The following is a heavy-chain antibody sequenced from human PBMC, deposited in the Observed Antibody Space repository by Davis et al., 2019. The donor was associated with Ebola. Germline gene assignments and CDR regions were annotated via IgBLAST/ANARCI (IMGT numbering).Heavy chain of an antibody. CDR2: IYYSGST. CDR1: GGSISSYY. Sequence: PSETLSLTCTVSGGSISSYYWSWIRQPPGKGLEWIGYIYYSGSTNYNPSLKSRVTISVDTSKNQFSLKLSSVTAADTAVYYCASSVVRFLEWSLGYFDYWGQGTLVTVSS. V-gene: IGHV4-59*01. D-gene: IGHD3-3*01. J-gene: IGHJ4*02. CDR3: ASSVVRFLEWSLGYFDY.